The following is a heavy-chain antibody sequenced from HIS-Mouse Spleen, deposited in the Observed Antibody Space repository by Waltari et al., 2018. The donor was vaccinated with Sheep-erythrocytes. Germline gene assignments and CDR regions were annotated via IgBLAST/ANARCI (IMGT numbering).Heavy chain of an antibody. V-gene: IGHV4-30-4*01. CDR3: ARALANWGSSFDY. CDR1: GGSISSGDYY. Sequence: QVQLQELGPGLVKPSQTLSLTCTVSGGSISSGDYYWSWIRQPPGKGLEWSGNIYYSGSTYYNPSLKSRVTISVDTSKNQFALKLSSVTAADTAVYYCARALANWGSSFDYWGQGTLVTVSS. J-gene: IGHJ4*02. CDR2: IYYSGST. D-gene: IGHD7-27*01.